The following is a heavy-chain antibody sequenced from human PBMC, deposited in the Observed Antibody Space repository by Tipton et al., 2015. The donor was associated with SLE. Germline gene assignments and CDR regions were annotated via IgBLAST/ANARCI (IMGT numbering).Heavy chain of an antibody. D-gene: IGHD6-19*01. CDR2: IYYSGST. Sequence: TLSLTCTVSGGSISSYYWSWFRQPPGKGLEWIGYIYYSGSTNYNPSLKSRVTISVDTSKNQFSLKLSSVTAADTAVYYCARPAVAGIGGPFDYWGQGTLVTVSS. CDR3: ARPAVAGIGGPFDY. J-gene: IGHJ4*02. CDR1: GGSISSYY. V-gene: IGHV4-59*01.